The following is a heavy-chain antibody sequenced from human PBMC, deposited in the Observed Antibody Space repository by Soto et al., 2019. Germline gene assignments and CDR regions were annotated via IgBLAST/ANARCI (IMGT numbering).Heavy chain of an antibody. Sequence: SETLSLTCAVYGGSFSGYYWSWIRQPPGKGLEWIGEINHSGSTNYNPSLKSRVTISVDTSKNQFSLKLSSVTAADTAVYYCARGGYGDYGYWGQGTLVTVSS. CDR1: GGSFSGYY. CDR2: INHSGST. D-gene: IGHD4-17*01. J-gene: IGHJ4*02. CDR3: ARGGYGDYGY. V-gene: IGHV4-34*01.